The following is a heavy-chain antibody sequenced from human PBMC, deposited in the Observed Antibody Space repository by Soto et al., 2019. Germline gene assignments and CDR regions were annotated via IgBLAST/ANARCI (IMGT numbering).Heavy chain of an antibody. D-gene: IGHD1-20*01. Sequence: PGGSLRLSCVASGFVFKNYEMNWVRQAPGKGLEWISYISNSGNTIYVADSMRGRFTISRDNAKNSLFLQMNSLRADDTAVYYCARDIDNRDYYYGLDVWGQVTTVTVS. CDR3: ARDIDNRDYYYGLDV. CDR2: ISNSGNTI. V-gene: IGHV3-48*03. J-gene: IGHJ6*02. CDR1: GFVFKNYE.